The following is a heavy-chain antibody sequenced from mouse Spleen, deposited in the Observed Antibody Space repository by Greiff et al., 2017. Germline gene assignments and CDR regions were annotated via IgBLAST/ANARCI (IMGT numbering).Heavy chain of an antibody. D-gene: IGHD1-1*01. Sequence: QVQLKQSGPELVKPGASVKISCKASGYSFTSYYIHWVKQRPGQGLEWIGWIYPGSGNTKYNEKFKGKATLTADTSSSTAYMQLSSLTSEDSAVYYCARGGYYYGSSYWYFDVWGTGTTVTVSS. CDR2: IYPGSGNT. V-gene: IGHV1-66*01. CDR3: ARGGYYYGSSYWYFDV. CDR1: GYSFTSYY. J-gene: IGHJ1*03.